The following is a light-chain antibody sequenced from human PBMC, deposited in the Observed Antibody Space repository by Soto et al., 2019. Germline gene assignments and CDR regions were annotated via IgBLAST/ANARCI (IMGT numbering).Light chain of an antibody. CDR2: GAS. J-gene: IGKJ5*01. CDR1: QSVSSSY. CDR3: QQYGSSPIT. Sequence: EIVLTQSPATLSLSPGERATLSCRSSQSVSSSYLAWYQQKPGQAPRLLIHGASSRATGIPDRISGSGSGTDFTLTISRLEPEDFAVYYCQQYGSSPITFGQGTRLEI. V-gene: IGKV3-20*01.